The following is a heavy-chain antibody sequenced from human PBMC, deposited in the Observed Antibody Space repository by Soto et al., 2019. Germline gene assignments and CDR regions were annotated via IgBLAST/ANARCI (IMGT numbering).Heavy chain of an antibody. J-gene: IGHJ3*02. CDR2: ISTYNGNT. CDR1: GYTFTSYG. CDR3: ARDPGYSTTWHQAFDI. Sequence: QVQLVQSGAEVKKPGASVKVSCKASGYTFTSYGISWVRQAPGHGPEWMGRISTYNGNTNYVQKPQGRVTITTDPSSNTAYLELRSLRHDDTAVYYWARDPGYSTTWHQAFDIWGQGTMGTVSS. D-gene: IGHD6-13*01. V-gene: IGHV1-18*01.